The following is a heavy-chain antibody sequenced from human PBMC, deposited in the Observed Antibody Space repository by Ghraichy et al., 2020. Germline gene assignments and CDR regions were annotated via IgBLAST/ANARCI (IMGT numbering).Heavy chain of an antibody. CDR3: ARRLKPTVLSSLVFDP. Sequence: GGSLRLSCAASGFTFSNYSMNWVRQAPGKGLEWVSYISTTTSAIYYADSVKGRFTISRDNAKNSLFLQMNSLRDEDTAVYYCARRLKPTVLSSLVFDPLGQGTLVTVAS. V-gene: IGHV3-48*02. J-gene: IGHJ5*02. D-gene: IGHD6-6*01. CDR1: GFTFSNYS. CDR2: ISTTTSAI.